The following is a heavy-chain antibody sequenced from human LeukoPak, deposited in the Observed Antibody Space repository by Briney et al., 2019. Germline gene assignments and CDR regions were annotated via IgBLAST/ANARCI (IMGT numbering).Heavy chain of an antibody. CDR1: GFTFGKYW. CDR2: IKLDGSEK. CDR3: TPNLFDY. Sequence: TGGSLRLSCVASGFTFGKYWMSWVRQAPGKGLEWVANIKLDGSEKNYVDSVKGRFTISRDNTKNSLYLQMNSLRVEDTAVFYCTPNLFDYWGQGTLVTVSS. J-gene: IGHJ4*02. V-gene: IGHV3-7*03.